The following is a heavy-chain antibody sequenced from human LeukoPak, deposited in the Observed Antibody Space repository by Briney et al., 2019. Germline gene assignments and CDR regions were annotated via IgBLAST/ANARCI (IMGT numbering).Heavy chain of an antibody. D-gene: IGHD1-14*01. Sequence: PGGSLRLSCAASGFTFSSYSMNWVRRAPGKGLEWVSAISWNGNNIGYAGSVKGRFTISRDNAKNSLFLQMNSLRAEDTALYYCARDRNYYYFYGMDVWGQGTTVTVSS. J-gene: IGHJ6*02. CDR1: GFTFSSYS. CDR3: ARDRNYYYFYGMDV. V-gene: IGHV3-9*01. CDR2: ISWNGNNI.